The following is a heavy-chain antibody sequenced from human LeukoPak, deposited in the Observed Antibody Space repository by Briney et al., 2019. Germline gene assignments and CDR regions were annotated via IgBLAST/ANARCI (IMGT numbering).Heavy chain of an antibody. Sequence: SQTLSLTCTVSGGSISSGSYYWSWIRQPAGKGLEWIGRIYTSGSTNYNPSLKSRVTISVDTSKNQFSLKLCSVTAADTAVYYCARATVTTALLDYWGQGTLVTVSS. CDR2: IYTSGST. CDR3: ARATVTTALLDY. V-gene: IGHV4-61*02. D-gene: IGHD4-17*01. J-gene: IGHJ4*02. CDR1: GGSISSGSYY.